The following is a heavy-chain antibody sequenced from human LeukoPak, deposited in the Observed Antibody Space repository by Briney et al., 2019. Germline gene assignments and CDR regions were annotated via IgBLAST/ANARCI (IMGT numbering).Heavy chain of an antibody. Sequence: GESLKISCKGSGYSFTSYWIGWVRQMPGKGLEWMGIIFPGVSDTRYSPSFQGQVTISADKSISTAYLQWSSLKASDTAMYYCARHSYYYDSSGYTPYYYYYMDVWGKGTTVTVSS. J-gene: IGHJ6*03. CDR3: ARHSYYYDSSGYTPYYYYYMDV. V-gene: IGHV5-51*01. CDR2: IFPGVSDT. CDR1: GYSFTSYW. D-gene: IGHD3-22*01.